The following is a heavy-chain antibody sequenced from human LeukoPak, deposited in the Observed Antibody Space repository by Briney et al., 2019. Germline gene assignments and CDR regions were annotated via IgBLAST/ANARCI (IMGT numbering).Heavy chain of an antibody. J-gene: IGHJ5*02. CDR2: INPNSGGT. V-gene: IGHV1-2*02. D-gene: IGHD6-13*01. CDR3: ARAKIAALNWFDP. Sequence: ASVKVSCKASGYTFTGYYMHWVRQAPGQGLEWMGWINPNSGGTNYAQKFQGRVTMTRDTSISTAYMELSRLRSDDTAVYYCARAKIAALNWFDPWGQGTLVSVSS. CDR1: GYTFTGYY.